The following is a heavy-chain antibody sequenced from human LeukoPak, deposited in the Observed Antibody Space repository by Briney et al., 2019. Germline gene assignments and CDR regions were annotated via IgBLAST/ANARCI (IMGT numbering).Heavy chain of an antibody. D-gene: IGHD2-2*01. CDR1: GGSISSSSYY. J-gene: IGHJ4*02. CDR3: ARRGRSSTRYFDY. CDR2: IYYSGTT. Sequence: PSETLSLSCSVSGGSISSSSYYWGWIRQPPGKGLEWIGIIYYSGTTKYNSSLKSRITISVDTSKNQFSLKMNSVTAADTAVYYCARRGRSSTRYFDYWGQGTLVTVSS. V-gene: IGHV4-39*01.